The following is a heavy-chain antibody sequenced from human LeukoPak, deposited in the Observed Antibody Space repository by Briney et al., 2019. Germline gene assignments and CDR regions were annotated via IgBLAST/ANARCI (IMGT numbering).Heavy chain of an antibody. Sequence: RASVKVSCKASGYTFTSYGISWVRQAPGQGLEWMGWISAYNGNTNYAQKLHGRATMTTDTYTSTAYMKLRSLRSDDTAVYYCAREPDVLGFLEWFPPTDTDYGMDVWGQGTTVTVSS. D-gene: IGHD3-3*01. CDR2: ISAYNGNT. J-gene: IGHJ6*02. CDR3: AREPDVLGFLEWFPPTDTDYGMDV. CDR1: GYTFTSYG. V-gene: IGHV1-18*01.